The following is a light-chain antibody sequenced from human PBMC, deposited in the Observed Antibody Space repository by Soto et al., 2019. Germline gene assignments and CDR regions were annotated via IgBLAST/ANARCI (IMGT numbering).Light chain of an antibody. CDR3: HQYKSYTPYT. CDR2: DAS. Sequence: DIQMTQSPSSLSASVGDRVTITCRASQTITSDLNWYQQRPGKAPKLLIYDASSLGSGVPSRFSGGGSGTEFTLTISSLQPDDFGTYYCHQYKSYTPYTIGQGTKVDI. CDR1: QTITSD. J-gene: IGKJ2*01. V-gene: IGKV1-5*01.